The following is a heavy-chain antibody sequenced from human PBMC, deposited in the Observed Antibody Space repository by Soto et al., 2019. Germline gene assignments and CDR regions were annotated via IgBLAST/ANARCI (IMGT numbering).Heavy chain of an antibody. D-gene: IGHD1-26*01. CDR2: IKSKTDGGTT. V-gene: IGHV3-15*07. J-gene: IGHJ4*02. CDR3: TTDPVGATPGAMGNPRDY. Sequence: EVQLVESGGGLVKPGGSLRLSCAASGFTFSNAWMNWVRQAPGKGLEWVGRIKSKTDGGTTDYAAPVKGRFTISRDDSNNTLYLQMNSLKTEDTAVYYCTTDPVGATPGAMGNPRDYWGQGTLVTVSS. CDR1: GFTFSNAW.